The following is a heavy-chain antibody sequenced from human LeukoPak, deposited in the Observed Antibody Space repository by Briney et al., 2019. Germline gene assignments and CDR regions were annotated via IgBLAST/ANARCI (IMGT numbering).Heavy chain of an antibody. V-gene: IGHV4-39*07. CDR1: GGSISSSAYH. Sequence: SETLSLTCTVSGGSISSSAYHWGWIRQPPGKGLEWIGSIHIGGSTYYNPSLKSRVTISVDTSKNQFSLKLRSVTAADTAVYYCAREGRGYNYGAFDYWDQGTLVTVSS. D-gene: IGHD5-18*01. CDR2: IHIGGST. J-gene: IGHJ4*02. CDR3: AREGRGYNYGAFDY.